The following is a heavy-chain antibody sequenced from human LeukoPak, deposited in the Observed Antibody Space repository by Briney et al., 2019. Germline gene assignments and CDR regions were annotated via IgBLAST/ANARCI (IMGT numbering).Heavy chain of an antibody. J-gene: IGHJ6*03. V-gene: IGHV4-38-2*02. CDR3: ARGTYGYYMDV. CDR2: IYRSGST. Sequence: PSETLSLTCSGSNYSISNSLYWGWLRQPPGKGLEWIGSIYRSGSTFYNPSLKSRVTISLDTSKNQLSLKLSSVTAADTAVYFCARGTYGYYMDVWGKGTTVTVSS. CDR1: NYSISNSLY. D-gene: IGHD4-17*01.